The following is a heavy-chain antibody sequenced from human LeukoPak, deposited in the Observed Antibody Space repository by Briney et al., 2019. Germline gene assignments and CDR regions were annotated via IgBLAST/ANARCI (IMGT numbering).Heavy chain of an antibody. CDR3: ARSYSSSWYWRAPGYYYYMDV. Sequence: PSETLSLTCTVSGGSISSYYWSWIRQPAGKGLEWIGSIYYSGSTYYNPSLKSRVTISVDTSKNQFSLKLSSVTAADTAVYYCARSYSSSWYWRAPGYYYYMDVWGKGTTVTISS. CDR2: IYYSGST. J-gene: IGHJ6*03. D-gene: IGHD6-13*01. CDR1: GGSISSYY. V-gene: IGHV4-59*05.